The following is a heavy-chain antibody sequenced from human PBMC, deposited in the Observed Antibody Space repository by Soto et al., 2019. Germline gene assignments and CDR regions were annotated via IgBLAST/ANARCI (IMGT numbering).Heavy chain of an antibody. V-gene: IGHV4-31*03. J-gene: IGHJ4*02. CDR3: ASSGYCSSTSCYEGWYYFDY. D-gene: IGHD2-2*01. CDR2: IYYSGST. CDR1: GGSISSGGYY. Sequence: LSLTCTVSGGSISSGGYYWSWIRQHPGKGLGWIGYIYYSGSTYYNPSLKSRVTISVDTSKNQFSLKLSSVTAADTAVYYCASSGYCSSTSCYEGWYYFDYWGQGTL.